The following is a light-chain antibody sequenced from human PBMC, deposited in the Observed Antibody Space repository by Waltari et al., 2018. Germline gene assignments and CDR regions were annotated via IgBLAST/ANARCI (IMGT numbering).Light chain of an antibody. Sequence: QSALTQPASVSGSPGQSITISCTGTSSDVGGYNYVSWYQQHPGKAPKLMIYDVSNRPSGIPDRFSGSTSGDTASLTISGAQAEDEADYFCHSRDTRGTHVLFGGGTTVTVL. CDR3: HSRDTRGTHVL. CDR2: DVS. V-gene: IGLV2-14*03. J-gene: IGLJ3*02. CDR1: SSDVGGYNY.